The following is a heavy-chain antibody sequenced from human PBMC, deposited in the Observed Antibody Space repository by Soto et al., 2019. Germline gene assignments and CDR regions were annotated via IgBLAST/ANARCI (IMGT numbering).Heavy chain of an antibody. CDR3: TTDGVVVPAATADAFDI. D-gene: IGHD2-2*01. CDR1: GFTFSNVW. J-gene: IGHJ3*02. Sequence: PGGSLRLSWAAAGFTFSNVWMSWVRQAPGKGPEWVGRIKSKTDGGTTDYAAPVKGRFTISRDDSKNTLYLQMNSLKTEDTAVYYCTTDGVVVPAATADAFDIWGQGTMVTVSS. CDR2: IKSKTDGGTT. V-gene: IGHV3-15*01.